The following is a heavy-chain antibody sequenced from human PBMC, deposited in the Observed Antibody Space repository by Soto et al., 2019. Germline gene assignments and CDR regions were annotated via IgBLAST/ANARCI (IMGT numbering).Heavy chain of an antibody. D-gene: IGHD3-10*01. V-gene: IGHV3-33*01. CDR2: IWYDGSNK. J-gene: IGHJ2*01. CDR1: GFTFSSYG. CDR3: ARGAMVRNGYFDL. Sequence: QVQLVESGGGVVQPGRSLRLSCAASGFTFSSYGMHWVRQAPGKGLEWVAVIWYDGSNKYYADSVKGRFTISRDNSKNTLYLQMSSLRAEDTAVYYCARGAMVRNGYFDLWGRGTLVTVSS.